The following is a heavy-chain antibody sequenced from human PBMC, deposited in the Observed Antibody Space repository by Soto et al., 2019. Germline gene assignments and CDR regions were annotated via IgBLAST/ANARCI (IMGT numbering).Heavy chain of an antibody. Sequence: SETLSLTCAIYGASLGGFHWTWLRQAPGKGLEWIGELIHGGSTNYNPSLKGRVSFSLDTSKNQFSLHLMSVTAADTAVYYCARSPLGYDYVRQTWREVGDSCDIWGRGTWVTVSS. D-gene: IGHD3-16*01. J-gene: IGHJ3*02. CDR2: LIHGGST. CDR3: ARSPLGYDYVRQTWREVGDSCDI. V-gene: IGHV4-34*12. CDR1: GASLGGFH.